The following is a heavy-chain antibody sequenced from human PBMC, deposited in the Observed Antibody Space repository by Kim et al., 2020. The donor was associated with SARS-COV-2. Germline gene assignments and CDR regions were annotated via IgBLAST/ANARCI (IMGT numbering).Heavy chain of an antibody. CDR3: AGEWAPGAAVTYYFDY. V-gene: IGHV3-11*01. Sequence: GGSLRPSCAASGFTFSDYYMSWIRQAPGKGLEWVSYISSSGSTIYYADSVKGRFTISRDNAKNSLYLQMNSLRAEDTAVYYCAGEWAPGAAVTYYFDYWGQGTLVTVSS. CDR2: ISSSGSTI. J-gene: IGHJ4*02. CDR1: GFTFSDYY. D-gene: IGHD4-17*01.